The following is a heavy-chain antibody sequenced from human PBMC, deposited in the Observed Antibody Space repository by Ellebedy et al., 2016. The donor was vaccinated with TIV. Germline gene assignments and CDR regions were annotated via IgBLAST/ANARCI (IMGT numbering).Heavy chain of an antibody. J-gene: IGHJ4*02. Sequence: GESLKISCAASGFTFSSYWMSWVRQAPGKGLEWVANINQDGSEKYYVDSVRGGFTISRDNAKNSLYLQMNSLRAEDKAVYYCARVHRGATTDDYWGQGTLVTVSS. CDR3: ARVHRGATTDDY. CDR1: GFTFSSYW. D-gene: IGHD1-26*01. V-gene: IGHV3-7*03. CDR2: INQDGSEK.